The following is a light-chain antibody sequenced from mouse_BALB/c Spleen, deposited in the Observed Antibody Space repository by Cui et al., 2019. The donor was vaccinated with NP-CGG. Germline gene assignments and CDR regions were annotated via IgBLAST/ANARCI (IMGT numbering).Light chain of an antibody. J-gene: IGLJ1*01. CDR2: GTN. Sequence: AVVTQESALTTPPGETVTFTCRSSIGAVTTSNYANWVQEKPDHLFTGLIGGTNNRAPGVPARFSGSLIGDKAPLTITGAQTEDEAIYFCALWYSNHWVFGGGTKLTVL. V-gene: IGLV1*01. CDR3: ALWYSNHWV. CDR1: IGAVTTSNY.